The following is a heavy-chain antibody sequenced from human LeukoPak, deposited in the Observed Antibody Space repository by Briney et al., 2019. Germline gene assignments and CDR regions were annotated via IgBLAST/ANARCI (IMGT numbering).Heavy chain of an antibody. J-gene: IGHJ4*02. CDR2: INAGNGNT. V-gene: IGHV1-3*01. CDR3: ARVLFGESRITAFDY. CDR1: GFTFTSYA. D-gene: IGHD3-10*02. Sequence: GRSLRLSCAASGFTFTSYAMHWVRQAPGQRLEWMGWINAGNGNTKYSQKFQGRVTITRDTSASTAYMELSSLRSEDTAVYYCARVLFGESRITAFDYWGQGTLVTASS.